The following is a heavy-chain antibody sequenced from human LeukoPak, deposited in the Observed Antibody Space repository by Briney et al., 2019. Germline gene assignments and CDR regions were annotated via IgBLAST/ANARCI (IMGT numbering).Heavy chain of an antibody. CDR3: AGLRDWYFDL. CDR2: INHSGST. Sequence: KPSETLSLTCAVYGGSFSGYYWSWIRQPPGKGLEWIGEINHSGSTNYNPSLKSRVIISVDTSKNQFSLKLSSVTAADTAVYYCAGLRDWYFDLWGRGTLVTVSS. J-gene: IGHJ2*01. V-gene: IGHV4-34*01. CDR1: GGSFSGYY.